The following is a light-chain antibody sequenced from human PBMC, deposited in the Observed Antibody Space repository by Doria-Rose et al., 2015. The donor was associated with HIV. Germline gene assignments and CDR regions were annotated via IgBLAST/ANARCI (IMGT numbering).Light chain of an antibody. V-gene: IGKV4-1*01. CDR2: WAS. J-gene: IGKJ3*01. CDR3: QQYYDTPS. CDR1: QSLLYTSKNY. Sequence: TQSPESLGMSLGERATLNCKSNQSLLYTSKNYLAWYQQKPGQPPKLLIYWASTRQSGVPARFSGSGSGTDFTLTISSLEAEDEAVYYCQQYYDTPSFGPGTTVDIQ.